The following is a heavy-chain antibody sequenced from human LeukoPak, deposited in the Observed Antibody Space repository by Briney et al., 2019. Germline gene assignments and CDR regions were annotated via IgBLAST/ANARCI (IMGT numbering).Heavy chain of an antibody. D-gene: IGHD6-13*01. J-gene: IGHJ4*02. V-gene: IGHV3-23*01. CDR1: QFIFSTYA. CDR3: AKESKTRIAALDF. CDR2: ITSSGGST. Sequence: GGSLRLSCAASQFIFSTYAMSWVRQPPGKGLEWVSGITSSGGSTYYADSVRGRFTISRDNSKNTLSLQMNSLRVEDTAVYYCAKESKTRIAALDFWGQGTLVTVSS.